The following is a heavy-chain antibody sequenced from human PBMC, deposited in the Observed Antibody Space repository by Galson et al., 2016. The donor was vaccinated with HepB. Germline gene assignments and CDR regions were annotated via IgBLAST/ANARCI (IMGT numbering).Heavy chain of an antibody. CDR1: GATISNDYW. D-gene: IGHD4/OR15-4a*01. Sequence: SETLSLTCAVSGATISNDYWWSWVRQSPEKGFEWLGEIYQTGTANYDPSFTRRATISLDKSKDQFSLRLDSVTAADTAVYYCTRGTLGTEATMAFDYWGQGTLVSVSS. CDR2: IYQTGTA. CDR3: TRGTLGTEATMAFDY. V-gene: IGHV4-4*02. J-gene: IGHJ4*02.